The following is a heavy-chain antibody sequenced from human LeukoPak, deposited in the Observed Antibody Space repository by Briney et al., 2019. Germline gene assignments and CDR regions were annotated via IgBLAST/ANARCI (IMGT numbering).Heavy chain of an antibody. V-gene: IGHV4-34*01. CDR1: GGSFSSYY. D-gene: IGHD3-10*01. J-gene: IGHJ4*02. Sequence: SETLSLTCAVYGGSFSSYYWSWIRQPPGKGLEWIGEINHSGSTNYNPSLKSRVTISVDTSKNQFSLKLSSVTAADTAVYYCARGGRITMVRGFNYWGQGTLVTVSS. CDR3: ARGGRITMVRGFNY. CDR2: INHSGST.